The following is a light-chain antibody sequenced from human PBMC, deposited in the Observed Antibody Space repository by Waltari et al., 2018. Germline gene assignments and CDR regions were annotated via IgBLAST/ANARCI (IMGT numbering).Light chain of an antibody. J-gene: IGLJ3*02. CDR1: SGHSSNI. V-gene: IGLV4-69*01. CDR3: QTGGHGTWV. Sequence: QLVLTQSPSASASLGASVRLTCTLDSGHSSNIIAWHQQQPEKGPRYLVKVNSDGRRSKGDESPDRFSVSGSGAGRYLTIASGQSEDEADYYCQTGGHGTWVFGGGTKLTVL. CDR2: VNSDGRR.